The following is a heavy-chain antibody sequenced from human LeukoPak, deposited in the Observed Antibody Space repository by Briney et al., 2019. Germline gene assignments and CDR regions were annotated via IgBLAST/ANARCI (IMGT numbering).Heavy chain of an antibody. CDR3: AQSLGSGNWIGNWFDP. Sequence: KPSETLSLTCAVYGGSFSGYNWSWIRQPPGKGLEWTGTIYYTGRTYYNPSLESRLTISVDTSKNQFSLKLTSVTAADTAIYYCAQSLGSGNWIGNWFDPWGQGTLVTVSS. V-gene: IGHV4-34*01. D-gene: IGHD1-1*01. J-gene: IGHJ5*02. CDR1: GGSFSGYN. CDR2: IYYTGRT.